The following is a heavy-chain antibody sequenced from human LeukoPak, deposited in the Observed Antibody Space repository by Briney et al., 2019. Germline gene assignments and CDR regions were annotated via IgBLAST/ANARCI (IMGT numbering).Heavy chain of an antibody. CDR2: INPNSGGT. J-gene: IGHJ4*02. D-gene: IGHD1-26*01. V-gene: IGHV1-2*02. CDR1: GYTFTGYY. Sequence: GASVKVSCKASGYTFTGYYMHWVRQAPGQGLEWMGWINPNSGGTNYAQKFQGRVTMTRDRSISTAYMEVSRLRSDDTAVYYCARVVGATRYSYYWGQGTLVTVST. CDR3: ARVVGATRYSYY.